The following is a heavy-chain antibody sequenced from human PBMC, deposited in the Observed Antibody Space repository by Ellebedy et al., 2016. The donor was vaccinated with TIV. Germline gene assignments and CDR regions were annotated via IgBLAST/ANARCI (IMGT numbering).Heavy chain of an antibody. J-gene: IGHJ4*02. D-gene: IGHD6-19*01. CDR1: GFTFNNYA. V-gene: IGHV3-23*01. Sequence: GASLKISCAASGFTFNNYAMSWVRQAPGKGLEWVSTISHTGSRTYYANSVESRFIISRDNSKRTLYLQMNSLRAEDTAVYYCAKGRGGGSDSSAPRYYFDYWGLGTLVTVSS. CDR2: ISHTGSRT. CDR3: AKGRGGGSDSSAPRYYFDY.